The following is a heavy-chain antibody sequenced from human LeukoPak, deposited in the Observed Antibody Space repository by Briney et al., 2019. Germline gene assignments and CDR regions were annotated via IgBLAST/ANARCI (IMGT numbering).Heavy chain of an antibody. CDR3: ARDFEGHSGSEHGLYYFDY. Sequence: GGSLRLSCAASGFTFSSYSMNWVRQAPGKGLEWVSSISSSSSYIYYADSVKGRFTISRDNAKNPLYLQMNSLRAEDTAVYYCARDFEGHSGSEHGLYYFDYWGQGTLVTVSS. V-gene: IGHV3-21*01. CDR1: GFTFSSYS. CDR2: ISSSSSYI. J-gene: IGHJ4*02. D-gene: IGHD1-26*01.